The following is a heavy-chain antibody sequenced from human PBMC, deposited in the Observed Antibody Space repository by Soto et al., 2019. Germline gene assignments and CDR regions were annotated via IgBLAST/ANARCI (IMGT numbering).Heavy chain of an antibody. D-gene: IGHD1-26*01. CDR3: ARQRPTDGRWEFANYYGMDV. Sequence: SETLSLTCAVYGGSFSAYYWSWVRQPPGKGLEWIGEIIHSESTKYNPSLKSRVTISVDTSKNQFSLKLSSVTAADTAVYYCARQRPTDGRWEFANYYGMDVWGQGTPVTISS. J-gene: IGHJ6*02. CDR1: GGSFSAYY. CDR2: IIHSEST. V-gene: IGHV4-34*12.